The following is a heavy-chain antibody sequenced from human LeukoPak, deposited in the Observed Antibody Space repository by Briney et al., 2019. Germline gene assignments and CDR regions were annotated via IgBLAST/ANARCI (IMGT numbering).Heavy chain of an antibody. Sequence: PGGSLRLSCAASGFTFSSYRMNWVRQAPGKGVERGSSISRSRSYIYYAETVKGGFTISRDNAKTSLYLHMNSLSAQDTAVYYCAREVKTFYYDSSGYYRGIGVDYWGQGTLVTVSS. J-gene: IGHJ4*02. CDR1: GFTFSSYR. V-gene: IGHV3-21*01. CDR2: ISRSRSYI. D-gene: IGHD3-22*01. CDR3: AREVKTFYYDSSGYYRGIGVDY.